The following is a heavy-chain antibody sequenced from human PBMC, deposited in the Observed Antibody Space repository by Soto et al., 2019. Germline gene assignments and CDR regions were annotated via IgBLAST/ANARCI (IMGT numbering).Heavy chain of an antibody. D-gene: IGHD5-12*01. J-gene: IGHJ4*02. V-gene: IGHV3-23*01. Sequence: EVQLLESGGGLVQPGGSLRLSCAASGFTFSSYAMSWVRQAPGKGLEWVSAISGSGGSTYYADSVKGRFTISRDNSKHTMYLQMNSLRAEDTAVYYCAKDRGGDGYKIRGYFDYWGQGTLVTVSS. CDR3: AKDRGGDGYKIRGYFDY. CDR2: ISGSGGST. CDR1: GFTFSSYA.